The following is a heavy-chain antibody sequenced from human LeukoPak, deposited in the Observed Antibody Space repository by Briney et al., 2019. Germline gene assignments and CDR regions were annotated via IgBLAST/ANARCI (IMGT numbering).Heavy chain of an antibody. CDR2: IYYSGST. V-gene: IGHV4-59*01. D-gene: IGHD6-19*01. CDR3: ARDPGGGWAEGYYFDY. CDR1: GGSISSYY. J-gene: IGHJ4*02. Sequence: SETLSLTCTVSGGSISSYYWSWIRQPPGKGLEWIGYIYYSGSTNYNPSLKSRVTISVDTSKNQFSLKLSSVTAADTAVYYCARDPGGGWAEGYYFDYWGQGTLVTVSS.